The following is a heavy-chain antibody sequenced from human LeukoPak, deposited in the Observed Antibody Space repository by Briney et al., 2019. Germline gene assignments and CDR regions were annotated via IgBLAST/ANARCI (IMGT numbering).Heavy chain of an antibody. V-gene: IGHV4-59*11. CDR3: ARDPTTVTKGLDI. Sequence: SETLSLTCTVSGGSFSSPYWSWIRQPPGKGLEWIGYISYIGSTNYNPSLKSRVTISVDTSKNQFSLRLSSVTAADTAVYYCARDPTTVTKGLDIWGQGTMVTVSS. D-gene: IGHD4-17*01. J-gene: IGHJ3*02. CDR2: ISYIGST. CDR1: GGSFSSPY.